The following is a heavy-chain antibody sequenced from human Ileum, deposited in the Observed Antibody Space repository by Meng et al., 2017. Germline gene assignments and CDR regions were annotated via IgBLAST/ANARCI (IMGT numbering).Heavy chain of an antibody. D-gene: IGHD2-15*01. CDR1: GFTFSTYG. CDR2: ISSDGSRT. V-gene: IGHV3-74*01. Sequence: GESLKISCAASGFTFSTYGMHWVRQAPGKGLVWVSRISSDGSRTFYADSVKGRFTISRDNAKNTLYVQMNSLRAEDTAVYCCGRDYSGISDYWGQGTRVTVSS. CDR3: GRDYSGISDY. J-gene: IGHJ4*02.